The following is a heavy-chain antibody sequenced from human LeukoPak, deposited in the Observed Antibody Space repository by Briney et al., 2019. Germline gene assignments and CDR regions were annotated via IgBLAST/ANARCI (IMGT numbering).Heavy chain of an antibody. CDR2: ISGSGGST. CDR1: GFTFSSYA. J-gene: IGHJ4*02. V-gene: IGHV3-23*01. Sequence: GGSLRLSCAASGFTFSSYAMSWVRQAPGKGLEWVSAISGSGGSTYYADSVKGRFTISGDNSKNTLYLQMNSLRAEDTAVYYCAKVLSRGYYFDYWGQGTLVTVSS. CDR3: AKVLSRGYYFDY.